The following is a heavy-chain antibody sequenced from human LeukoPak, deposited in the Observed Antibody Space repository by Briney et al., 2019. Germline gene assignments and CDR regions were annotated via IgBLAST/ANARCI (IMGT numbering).Heavy chain of an antibody. CDR3: ASSQRGYYGSGAPFDY. J-gene: IGHJ4*02. CDR1: GGSISSGGYY. Sequence: TPSETLSLTCTVSGGSISSGGYYWSRIRQHPGKGLEWIGYIHYSGSTYYNPSLKSRVTISVDTSKNQFSLKLSSVTAADTAVYYCASSQRGYYGSGAPFDYWGQGTLVTVSS. CDR2: IHYSGST. D-gene: IGHD3-10*01. V-gene: IGHV4-31*03.